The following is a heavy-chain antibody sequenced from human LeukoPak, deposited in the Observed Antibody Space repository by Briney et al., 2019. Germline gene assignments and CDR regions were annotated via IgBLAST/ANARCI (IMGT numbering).Heavy chain of an antibody. CDR2: ISWNSGNL. V-gene: IGHV3-9*01. D-gene: IGHD3-22*01. J-gene: IGHJ4*02. CDR3: AKDYGRYYYDSSGYFDY. CDR1: GFAFDDYG. Sequence: GGSLRLSCAVSGFAFDDYGMHWVRQAPGKGLEWVSGISWNSGNLGYAGSVKGRFTISRDNRKNLLYLQMNSLRPEDTALYYCAKDYGRYYYDSSGYFDYWGQGTLVTVSS.